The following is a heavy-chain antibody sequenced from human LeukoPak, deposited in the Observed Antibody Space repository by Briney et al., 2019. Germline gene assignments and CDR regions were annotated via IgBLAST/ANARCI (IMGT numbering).Heavy chain of an antibody. CDR2: INPNSGGT. CDR1: GYTFTGYY. V-gene: IGHV1-2*06. CDR3: ARGGYYYDSSGEKFDY. D-gene: IGHD3-22*01. J-gene: IGHJ4*02. Sequence: ASVKVSCKASGYTFTGYYMHWVRQAPGQGLEWMGRINPNSGGTNYAQKFQGRVTMTRDTSISTAYMELSRLRSDDTAVYYCARGGYYYDSSGEKFDYWGQGTLVTVSS.